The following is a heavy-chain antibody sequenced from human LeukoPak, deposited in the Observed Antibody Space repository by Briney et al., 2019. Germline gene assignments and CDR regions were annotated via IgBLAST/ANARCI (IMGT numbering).Heavy chain of an antibody. J-gene: IGHJ4*02. Sequence: PGGSLRLSCAASGFTFSTFAMHWVRQAPGKGLEYVSGISNNGGSTYYVNSVKGRFTISRDNSKNTLYLQMGSLKPEDMAVCYCVRWGYYSNYDYWGQGTLVTVSS. D-gene: IGHD4-11*01. V-gene: IGHV3-64*01. CDR1: GFTFSTFA. CDR3: VRWGYYSNYDY. CDR2: ISNNGGST.